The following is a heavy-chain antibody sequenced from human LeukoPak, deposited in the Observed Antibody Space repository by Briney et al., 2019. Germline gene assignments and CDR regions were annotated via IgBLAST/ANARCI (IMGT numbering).Heavy chain of an antibody. V-gene: IGHV3-23*01. D-gene: IGHD3-10*01. CDR2: ISGSGGST. CDR3: AKERSPKRLWCGELRPGRNAFDI. J-gene: IGHJ3*02. CDR1: GFTFSSYA. Sequence: PGGSLRLSCAASGFTFSSYAMSWGRQAPGEGLEWVSAISGSGGSTYYADSVKGRFTISRDISKNTLYLQMNSLRAEDTAVYYCAKERSPKRLWCGELRPGRNAFDIWGQGTLVTVSS.